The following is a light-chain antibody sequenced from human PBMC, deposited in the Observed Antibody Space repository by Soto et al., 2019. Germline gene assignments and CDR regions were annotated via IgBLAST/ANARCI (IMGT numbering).Light chain of an antibody. V-gene: IGKV1-5*01. CDR3: LHYYNIPRT. J-gene: IGKJ1*01. CDR2: DAS. Sequence: DIQMTQSPSTLSAAVGDRVAITGGASQTITRWMAWYQQKPGKAPKLLIYDASTLESGVPSRFSGSRSGTEFTLTISSLQAEDVAVYYCLHYYNIPRTFGQGTKVDI. CDR1: QTITRW.